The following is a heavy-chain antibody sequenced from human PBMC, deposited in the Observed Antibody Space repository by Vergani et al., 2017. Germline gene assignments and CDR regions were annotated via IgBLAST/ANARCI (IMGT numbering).Heavy chain of an antibody. V-gene: IGHV3-30*02. CDR3: VRDRGLCAGGRCYTEAWDY. Sequence: QVQLVESGGGVVQRGGSLRLSCATSGFTLSNYDMQWIRQGPGKGLEFVAFIQFDGSNQYYADSVKGRFTLSRDIAKNTLYLQVRSLRLEDTGVYHCVRDRGLCAGGRCYTEAWDYWGQGTPVTVSS. CDR1: GFTLSNYD. D-gene: IGHD2-2*02. J-gene: IGHJ4*02. CDR2: IQFDGSNQ.